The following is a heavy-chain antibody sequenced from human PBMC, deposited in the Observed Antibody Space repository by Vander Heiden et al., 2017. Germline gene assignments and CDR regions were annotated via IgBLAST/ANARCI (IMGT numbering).Heavy chain of an antibody. J-gene: IGHJ4*02. CDR2: INHSGST. Sequence: QVQLQQWGAGLLKPSETLSLTCAVYGGYFSGYYWSWSRQPPGKGLEWIGEINHSGSTNYNPSLKSRVTISVDTSKNQFSLKLSSVTAADTAVYYCASTTNYYDSPMKVDYFDYWGQGTLVTVSS. CDR1: GGYFSGYY. CDR3: ASTTNYYDSPMKVDYFDY. D-gene: IGHD3-22*01. V-gene: IGHV4-34*01.